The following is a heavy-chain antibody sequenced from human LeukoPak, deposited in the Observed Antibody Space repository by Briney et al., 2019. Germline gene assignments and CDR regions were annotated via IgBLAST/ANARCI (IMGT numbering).Heavy chain of an antibody. D-gene: IGHD3-3*01. CDR3: ARGAPFDFWSGSHYYYGMDV. J-gene: IGHJ6*02. V-gene: IGHV4-59*01. Sequence: SETLSLTCTVSGGSISSYYWSWIRQPPGKGLEWIGYIYYSGSTNYNPSLKSRVTISVDTSKNQFSLKLSSVTAADTAVYYCARGAPFDFWSGSHYYYGMDVWGQGTAVTVSS. CDR1: GGSISSYY. CDR2: IYYSGST.